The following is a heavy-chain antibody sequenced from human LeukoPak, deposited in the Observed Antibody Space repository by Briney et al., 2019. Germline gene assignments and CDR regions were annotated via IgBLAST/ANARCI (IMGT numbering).Heavy chain of an antibody. V-gene: IGHV3-23*01. CDR3: AKEGAISGFDY. Sequence: GSLSLSCAASGFPFSAYGMSWVRQAPGTGLEWVSSNTDSVKGRFTISRDTLKSTLYLQVDSLRVEDTAVHYCAKEGAISGFDYWGQGTLVAVSS. J-gene: IGHJ4*02. CDR1: GFPFSAYG. D-gene: IGHD1-26*01.